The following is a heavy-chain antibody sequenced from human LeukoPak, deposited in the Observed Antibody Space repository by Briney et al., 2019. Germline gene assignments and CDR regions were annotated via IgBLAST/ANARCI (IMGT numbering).Heavy chain of an antibody. D-gene: IGHD6-19*01. Sequence: GGSLRLSCAASGFTFSSYSMNWVRQAPGKGLEWVSYISSSTIYYADSVKGRFTISRDNSKNTLYLQMNSLRAEDTAVYYCARVREYSSGWYFWYYWGQGTLVTVSS. J-gene: IGHJ4*02. V-gene: IGHV3-48*01. CDR1: GFTFSSYS. CDR2: ISSSTI. CDR3: ARVREYSSGWYFWYY.